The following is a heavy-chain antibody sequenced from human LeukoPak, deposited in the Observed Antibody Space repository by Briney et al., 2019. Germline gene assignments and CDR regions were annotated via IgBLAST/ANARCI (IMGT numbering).Heavy chain of an antibody. CDR3: PIDDDDGDYWRH. Sequence: PSETLSLTCTVTGGSISSYNWSWTREPPGKGPEWIGYLYYSGSTNYNPTIRGRVTISVDTYKIQFSLKLSSVTAADTAVYDCPIDDDDGDYWRHWGQGTLVTVSS. D-gene: IGHD4-17*01. CDR2: LYYSGST. CDR1: GGSISSYN. V-gene: IGHV4-59*12. J-gene: IGHJ1*01.